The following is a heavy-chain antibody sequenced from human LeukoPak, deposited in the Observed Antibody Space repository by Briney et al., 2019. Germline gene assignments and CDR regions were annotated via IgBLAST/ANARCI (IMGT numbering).Heavy chain of an antibody. J-gene: IGHJ6*02. D-gene: IGHD1-1*01. V-gene: IGHV5-51*04. Sequence: GESLKIFCKGSGYKFTDYWIGWVRQMPGKGLEWRGIIYPGDSDTTYSPSFQGQVTISAEEPINTAYLQWSSLKASDTAIYYCARSAPPDNWNDLRYYYPMDVWGQGTTVTVSS. CDR1: GYKFTDYW. CDR3: ARSAPPDNWNDLRYYYPMDV. CDR2: IYPGDSDT.